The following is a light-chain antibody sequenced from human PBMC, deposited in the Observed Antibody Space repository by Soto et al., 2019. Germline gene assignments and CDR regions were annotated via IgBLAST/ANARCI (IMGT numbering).Light chain of an antibody. Sequence: ETVMTQSPATLSVSPWERATLSCRASQSVSTNLAWYQHKPGQAPRLLIYGASTRATGIPARFSGSGSGTEFTLPISSLQSEDFAVYFCQRYNNWPPITFGQGTRLEIK. CDR2: GAS. CDR3: QRYNNWPPIT. J-gene: IGKJ5*01. CDR1: QSVSTN. V-gene: IGKV3-15*01.